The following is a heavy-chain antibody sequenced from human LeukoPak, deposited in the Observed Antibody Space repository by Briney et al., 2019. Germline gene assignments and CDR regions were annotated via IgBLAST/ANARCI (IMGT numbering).Heavy chain of an antibody. Sequence: PSETLALTCTVSGGSISSYYWSWIRQPAGKGLEWIGRIYTSGSTNYNPSLKSRVTMSVDTSKNQFSLKLSSVTAADTAVYYCASTVTAPIDAFDIWGQGTMVTASS. CDR1: GGSISSYY. J-gene: IGHJ3*02. V-gene: IGHV4-4*07. CDR3: ASTVTAPIDAFDI. D-gene: IGHD4-11*01. CDR2: IYTSGST.